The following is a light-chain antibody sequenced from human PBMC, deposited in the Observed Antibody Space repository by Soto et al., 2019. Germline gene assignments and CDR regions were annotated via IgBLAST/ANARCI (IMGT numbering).Light chain of an antibody. CDR1: SSDVGGYNY. J-gene: IGLJ1*01. CDR3: SSYTTSNTYV. CDR2: EVT. Sequence: QSVLTQPASVSGSPGQSITISRTGTSSDVGGYNYVSWYQQHPGKAPKLMIYEVTYRPSGVSDRFSGSKSGNTASLTISGLQPEDEADYYCSSYTTSNTYVFGTGTKVTVL. V-gene: IGLV2-14*01.